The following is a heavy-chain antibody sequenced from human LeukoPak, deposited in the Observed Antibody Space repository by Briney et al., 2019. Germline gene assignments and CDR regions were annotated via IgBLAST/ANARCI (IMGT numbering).Heavy chain of an antibody. CDR1: GFSFSSYA. D-gene: IGHD5-24*01. Sequence: GGSLRLSCAASGFSFSSYAMHWVRQAPGKGLEWVAFVWYDGKDTDYTDSVKGRFTVSRDNSNNTVYLQMDSLRAEDTAVYYCARDHRGDYFDYWGQGTLVTVSS. CDR2: VWYDGKDT. J-gene: IGHJ4*02. CDR3: ARDHRGDYFDY. V-gene: IGHV3-33*01.